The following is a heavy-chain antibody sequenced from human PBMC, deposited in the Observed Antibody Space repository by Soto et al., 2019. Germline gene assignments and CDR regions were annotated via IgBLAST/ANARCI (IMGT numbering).Heavy chain of an antibody. V-gene: IGHV4-4*02. Sequence: SETLSLTCGVSGGSISSSNWWSWARQPPGKGLELIGGIYHSGSTNYNPSLKSRVTISVDKSKNQFSLTLSSVTAADRAVYYCARAHPIHDILTGYYPRNFDYWGQGTLVTVPS. CDR1: GGSISSSNW. J-gene: IGHJ4*02. D-gene: IGHD3-9*01. CDR3: ARAHPIHDILTGYYPRNFDY. CDR2: IYHSGST.